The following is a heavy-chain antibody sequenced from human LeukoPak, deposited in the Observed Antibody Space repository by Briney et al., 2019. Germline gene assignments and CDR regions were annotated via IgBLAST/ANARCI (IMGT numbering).Heavy chain of an antibody. D-gene: IGHD3-10*02. CDR1: GFTFSTYG. J-gene: IGHJ6*04. Sequence: GGSLRLSCVASGFTFSTYGMSWVRQAPGKGLEWVSGITSGRSTYYADSVKGRFTISRDNAKNSLYLQMNSLRAEDTAVYYCAELGITMIGGVWGKGTTVTISS. CDR3: AELGITMIGGV. CDR2: ITSGRST. V-gene: IGHV3-23*01.